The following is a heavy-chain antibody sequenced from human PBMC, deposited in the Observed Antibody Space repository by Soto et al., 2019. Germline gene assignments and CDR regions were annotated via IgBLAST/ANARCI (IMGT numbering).Heavy chain of an antibody. CDR2: IYYSGST. CDR3: AREPWRGHSALDI. D-gene: IGHD3-3*01. J-gene: IGHJ3*02. CDR1: GGSISSYY. Sequence: SETLSLTCTVSGGSISSYYWSWIRQPPGKGLEWIGYIYYSGSTNYNPSLKSRVTISVDTSKNQFSLKLSSVTAADTAGYYCAREPWRGHSALDISSQGTTVIVSS. V-gene: IGHV4-59*01.